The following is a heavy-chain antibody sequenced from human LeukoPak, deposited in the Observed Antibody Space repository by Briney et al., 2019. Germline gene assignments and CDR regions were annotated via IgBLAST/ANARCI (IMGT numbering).Heavy chain of an antibody. CDR1: GFTFSRYS. CDR2: ISSSSSTI. CDR3: ARVGVNLDV. J-gene: IGHJ6*04. D-gene: IGHD3-3*01. V-gene: IGHV3-48*01. Sequence: GGSLRLSCAASGFTFSRYSMNWVRQAPGKGLEWVSHISSSSSTIYYADSVKGRFTISRDNAKNSLYLQMDSLRAEDTAVYSCARVGVNLDVWGKGTTVTVSS.